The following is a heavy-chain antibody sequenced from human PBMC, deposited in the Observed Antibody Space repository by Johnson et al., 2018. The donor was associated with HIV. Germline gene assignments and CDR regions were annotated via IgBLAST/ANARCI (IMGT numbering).Heavy chain of an antibody. J-gene: IGHJ3*02. CDR3: ARDPDPFREYHGDAFDI. CDR1: GLIFSRSW. V-gene: IGHV3-74*01. CDR2: TNSDGSTT. D-gene: IGHD3-10*01. Sequence: VQLVESGGGLVQPGGSLRLSCAASGLIFSRSWIHWVRQAPGKGLVWVSRTNSDGSTTNYADSVKGRFTISRDSSKDTLYVQMNSLRGEDTAVYYCARDPDPFREYHGDAFDIWGQGTVVTVSS.